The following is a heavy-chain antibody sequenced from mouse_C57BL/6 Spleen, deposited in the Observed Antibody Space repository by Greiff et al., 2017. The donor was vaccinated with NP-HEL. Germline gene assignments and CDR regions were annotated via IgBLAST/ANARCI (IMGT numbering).Heavy chain of an antibody. CDR2: IHPTSGST. CDR3: ARRRELGWSYFDV. V-gene: IGHV1-64*01. J-gene: IGHJ1*03. Sequence: QVQLQQPGAELVKPGASVKLSCKASGYTFTSYWMHWVKQRPGQGLEWIGMIHPTSGSTNYNAKFKSKATLTVDKSSSTAYMQLSNLTSEDSAVYYCARRRELGWSYFDVWGTGTTLTVCS. CDR1: GYTFTSYW. D-gene: IGHD4-1*01.